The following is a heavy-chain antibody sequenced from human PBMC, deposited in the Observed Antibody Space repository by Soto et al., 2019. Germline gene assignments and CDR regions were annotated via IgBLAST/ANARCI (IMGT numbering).Heavy chain of an antibody. CDR1: GGSISSSSYY. V-gene: IGHV4-39*01. D-gene: IGHD3-10*01. CDR2: IYYSGSP. Sequence: SETLSLTCTVSGGSISSSSYYWGWIRQPPGKGLEWIGSIYYSGSPYYNPSLKSRVTISVDTSKNQFSLKLSSVTAADTAVYYCARRYGSGSYYGCNDYWGQGTLVTVSS. J-gene: IGHJ4*02. CDR3: ARRYGSGSYYGCNDY.